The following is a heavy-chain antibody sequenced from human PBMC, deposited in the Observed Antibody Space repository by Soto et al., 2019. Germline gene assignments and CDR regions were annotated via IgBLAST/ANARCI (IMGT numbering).Heavy chain of an antibody. CDR1: GYTLTSYY. D-gene: IGHD3-9*01. CDR2: INPSGGST. CDR3: ARVRYDILTGYSPVAPDY. Sequence: ASVKVSCKASGYTLTSYYMHWVRQAPGQGLEWMGIINPSGGSTSYAQKFQGRVTMTRDTSTSTVYMELSSLRSEDTAVYYCARVRYDILTGYSPVAPDYWGQGTLVTVSS. V-gene: IGHV1-46*03. J-gene: IGHJ4*02.